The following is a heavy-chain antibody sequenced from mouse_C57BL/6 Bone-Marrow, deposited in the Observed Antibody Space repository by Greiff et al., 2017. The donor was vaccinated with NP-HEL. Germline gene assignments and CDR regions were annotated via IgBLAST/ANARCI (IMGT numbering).Heavy chain of an antibody. J-gene: IGHJ2*01. CDR3: ARSLRGLYYFDY. Sequence: VQLQQSGPELVKPGASVKMSCKASGYTFTDYNMHWVKQSHGKSLEWIGYINPNNGGTSYNQKFKGKATLTVNKSSSTAYMELRSLASEDSAVYYCARSLRGLYYFDYWGQGTTLTVSS. CDR1: GYTFTDYN. V-gene: IGHV1-22*01. CDR2: INPNNGGT.